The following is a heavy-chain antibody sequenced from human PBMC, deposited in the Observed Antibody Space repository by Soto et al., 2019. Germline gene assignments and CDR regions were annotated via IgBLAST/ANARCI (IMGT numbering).Heavy chain of an antibody. D-gene: IGHD6-6*01. Sequence: GGSLRPSCAASGFTFSSYGMHWVRQAPGKGLEWVAVISYDGSNKYYADSVKGRFTISRDNSKNTLYLQMNSLRAEDTAVYYCAKDRGNIAARPYYYYGMDVWGQGTTVTVSS. CDR1: GFTFSSYG. CDR3: AKDRGNIAARPYYYYGMDV. V-gene: IGHV3-30*18. CDR2: ISYDGSNK. J-gene: IGHJ6*02.